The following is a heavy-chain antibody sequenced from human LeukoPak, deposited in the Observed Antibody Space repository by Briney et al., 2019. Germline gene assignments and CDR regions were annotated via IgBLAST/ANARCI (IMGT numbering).Heavy chain of an antibody. CDR1: GFTVSSDD. V-gene: IGHV3-53*01. Sequence: GGSLRLSCTASGFTVSSDDMSWVRQAPGKGLGWVSVMYSGCSTCYSDSVKGRFTTSRDNSKNTLSLQMNSLRAEDTAVYYCAMTTVAGTFDYWGQGTLVTVSS. CDR2: MYSGCST. CDR3: AMTTVAGTFDY. J-gene: IGHJ4*02. D-gene: IGHD6-19*01.